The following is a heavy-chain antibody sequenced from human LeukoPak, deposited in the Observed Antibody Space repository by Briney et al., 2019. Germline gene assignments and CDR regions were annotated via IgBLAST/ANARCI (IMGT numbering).Heavy chain of an antibody. J-gene: IGHJ4*02. D-gene: IGHD6-13*01. V-gene: IGHV4-59*01. Sequence: SSQTLSLTCTVSGGSISSYYWSWIRQPPGKGLEWIGYIYYSGSTNYNPSLKSRVTLSVDTSKNQFSLKLNSVTAADTAVYYCARDAYSSSWLDYWGQGTLVTVSS. CDR3: ARDAYSSSWLDY. CDR1: GGSISSYY. CDR2: IYYSGST.